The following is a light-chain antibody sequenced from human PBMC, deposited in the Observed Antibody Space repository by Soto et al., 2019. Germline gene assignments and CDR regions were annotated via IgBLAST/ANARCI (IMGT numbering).Light chain of an antibody. CDR2: GAS. CDR1: QSINSE. V-gene: IGKV3-15*01. Sequence: EIVMTQSPATLSLSPGERADLSCRASQSINSELAWYQQKPGQPPRLLIYGASTRATGVPAKFTGSESGSEFTLTNSGLQSEDVAVYYCQQGHNCPLTFGQGTRLEI. J-gene: IGKJ2*01. CDR3: QQGHNCPLT.